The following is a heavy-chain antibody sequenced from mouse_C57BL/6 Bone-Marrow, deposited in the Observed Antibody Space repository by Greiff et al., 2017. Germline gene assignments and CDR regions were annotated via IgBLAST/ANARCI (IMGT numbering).Heavy chain of an antibody. D-gene: IGHD1-1*01. J-gene: IGHJ1*03. CDR2: ISDGGSYT. Sequence: EVQRVESGGGLVKPGGSLKLSCAASGFTFSSYAMSWVRQTPEKRLEWVATISDGGSYTYYPDNVKGRFTISRDNAKNNLYLQMSHLKSEDTAMXYCARDPYYYGSSPYWYFDVWGTGTTVTVSS. V-gene: IGHV5-4*01. CDR3: ARDPYYYGSSPYWYFDV. CDR1: GFTFSSYA.